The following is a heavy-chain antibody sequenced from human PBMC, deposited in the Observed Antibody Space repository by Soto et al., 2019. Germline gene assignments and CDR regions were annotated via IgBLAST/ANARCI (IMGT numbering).Heavy chain of an antibody. V-gene: IGHV3-48*02. D-gene: IGHD6-6*01. Sequence: EVQLVESGGGLVQPGGSLRLSCAASGFTFSSCGMNGVRQAPGKGLAWVSYISSSSAAIQYADSVKGRFTISRDNDKNSLYLQMNSLRDERTAVYYCARRRAARPAYWGQGTLVTVSS. CDR2: ISSSSAAI. J-gene: IGHJ4*02. CDR1: GFTFSSCG. CDR3: ARRRAARPAY.